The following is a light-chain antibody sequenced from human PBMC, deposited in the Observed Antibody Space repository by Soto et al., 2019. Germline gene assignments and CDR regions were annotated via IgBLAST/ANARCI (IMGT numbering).Light chain of an antibody. CDR1: LNFNGTY. CDR3: QQYGSSPSIT. V-gene: IGKV3-20*01. CDR2: GAS. J-gene: IGKJ5*01. Sequence: EIVLTQSPATLSLSPGERSTLSFSSNLNFNGTYLTWYQQKPGQAARLLIYGASRRATGIPARFSASGSGTDFTLTISRLEPEDFAVYYCQQYGSSPSITFGQGTQLEIK.